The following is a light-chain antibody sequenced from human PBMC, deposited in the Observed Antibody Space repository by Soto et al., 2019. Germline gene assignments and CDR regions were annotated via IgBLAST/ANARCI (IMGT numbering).Light chain of an antibody. CDR3: QQRSNWPPMS. CDR1: QSVCTY. J-gene: IGKJ5*01. CDR2: DTS. V-gene: IGKV3-11*01. Sequence: ELVLTQSPATLSLSAGERATLSCRASQSVCTYLAWFQQKPGQAPRLLIYDTSTRAAGVPARFSGSGSGTDFTLTISNLEPEDFAVYYCQQRSNWPPMSFGQGTRLEIK.